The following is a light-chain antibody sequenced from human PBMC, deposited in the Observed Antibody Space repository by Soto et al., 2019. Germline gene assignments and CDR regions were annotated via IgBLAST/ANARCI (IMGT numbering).Light chain of an antibody. J-gene: IGKJ1*01. CDR2: CAS. CDR1: QSVSSN. V-gene: IGKV3-15*01. Sequence: EIVMTQSPATLSVSPGERVTLXXRASQSVSSNLAWYQQKPGQAPRXVIYCASTRATGSPARFSGSGAGTEFTLTISSLQSEDFAVYYCQQYNNWPWTFGQGTKVDIK. CDR3: QQYNNWPWT.